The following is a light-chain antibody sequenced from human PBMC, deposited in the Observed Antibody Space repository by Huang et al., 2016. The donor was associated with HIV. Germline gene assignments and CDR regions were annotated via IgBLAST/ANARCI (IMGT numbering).Light chain of an antibody. CDR1: QSLLHSDGKTY. V-gene: IGKV2D-29*01. CDR3: MQTKHLPTWT. Sequence: EIVLTQTPLSLSVTPGQPASISCKSSQSLLHSDGKTYLYWYLKKPGQAPQLLIYEGSNRFSGVPERVSVSGAVTDFTLKISRVEAEDFGVYYCMQTKHLPTWTFGEGTTVEIK. CDR2: EGS. J-gene: IGKJ1*01.